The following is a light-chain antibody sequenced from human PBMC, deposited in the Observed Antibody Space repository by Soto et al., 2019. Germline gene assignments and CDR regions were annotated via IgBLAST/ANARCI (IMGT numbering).Light chain of an antibody. CDR3: TSFTTSRFYV. J-gene: IGLJ1*01. V-gene: IGLV2-14*01. CDR1: SSDVGGYNY. Sequence: QSALTQPASVSGSPGQSITISCTGTSSDVGGYNYVSWYQQHPGKAPKLMIYEVRNRPPGISSRFSASKSGLTASLTISGLRAEDEADYYCTSFTTSRFYVFGPGTKVTVL. CDR2: EVR.